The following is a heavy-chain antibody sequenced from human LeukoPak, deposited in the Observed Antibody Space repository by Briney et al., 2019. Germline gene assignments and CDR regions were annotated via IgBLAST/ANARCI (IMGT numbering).Heavy chain of an antibody. J-gene: IGHJ6*04. CDR1: GGSISSSAYS. CDR2: IYDNGNT. V-gene: IGHV4-39*01. CDR3: ARGRPRVRYCSGGSCPGNELDV. Sequence: SETLSLTCTVSGGSISSSAYSWGWIRQPPGKGFDWIGNIYDNGNTYYNPSLKSRVTISVDTSKNQFSLQLNSVTAADTAVYYCARGRPRVRYCSGGSCPGNELDVWGKGTTVTVSS. D-gene: IGHD2-15*01.